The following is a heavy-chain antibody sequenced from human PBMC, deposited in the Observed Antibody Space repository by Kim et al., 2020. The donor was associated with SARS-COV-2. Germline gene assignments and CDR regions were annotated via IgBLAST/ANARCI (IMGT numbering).Heavy chain of an antibody. D-gene: IGHD6-13*01. CDR3: ARLQGIYSSSWYGYYFDY. J-gene: IGHJ4*02. Sequence: KSRVTISVDTSKNQFSLKLSSVTAADTAVYYCARLQGIYSSSWYGYYFDYWGQGTLVTVSS. V-gene: IGHV4-59*08.